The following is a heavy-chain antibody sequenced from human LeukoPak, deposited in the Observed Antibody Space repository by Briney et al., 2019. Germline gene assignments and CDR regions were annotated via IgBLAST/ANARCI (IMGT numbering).Heavy chain of an antibody. CDR1: GYTFTSYD. CDR3: ARGIKAARYYYYYYYMDV. CDR2: MNPNSGNT. V-gene: IGHV1-8*03. J-gene: IGHJ6*03. D-gene: IGHD6-6*01. Sequence: ASVKVSCKASGYTFTSYDISWVRQATGQGLEWMGWMNPNSGNTGYAQKFQGRVTITRNTSISTAYMELSSLRSEDTAAYYCARGIKAARYYYYYYYMDVWGKGTTVTVSS.